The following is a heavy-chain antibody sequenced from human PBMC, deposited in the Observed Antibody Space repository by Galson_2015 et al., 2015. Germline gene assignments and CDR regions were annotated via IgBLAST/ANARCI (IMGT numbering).Heavy chain of an antibody. J-gene: IGHJ6*04. D-gene: IGHD3-3*01. CDR3: ARDGPGVLRFLDV. V-gene: IGHV3-48*01. Sequence: SLRLSCAASGFTFRDYSMNWVRQAPGKGLEWISYISNGGSTIYYADSVKGRFTISRDNAKNPLYLQMNSLRAEDTAVYYCARDGPGVLRFLDVWGKGTTVTVSS. CDR1: GFTFRDYS. CDR2: ISNGGSTI.